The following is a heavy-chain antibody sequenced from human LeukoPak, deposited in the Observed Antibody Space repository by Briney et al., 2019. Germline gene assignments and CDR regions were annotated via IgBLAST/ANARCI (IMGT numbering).Heavy chain of an antibody. Sequence: PGGSLRLSCAASGFTFSSFWMHWVRQAPGKGLVWVSRINSDETGTSYADSVKGRFTISRDDAKNTLYLQMNSLRAEDTAVYYCARDDYGVFDYWGQGTLVTVSS. V-gene: IGHV3-74*01. CDR1: GFTFSSFW. CDR2: INSDETGT. J-gene: IGHJ4*02. D-gene: IGHD4-17*01. CDR3: ARDDYGVFDY.